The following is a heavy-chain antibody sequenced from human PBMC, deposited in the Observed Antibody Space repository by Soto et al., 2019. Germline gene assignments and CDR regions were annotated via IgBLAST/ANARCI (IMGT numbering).Heavy chain of an antibody. Sequence: GPLRLPRSSSAFIFSSYNIYWVHQARGAGLDWISSVSSGGGYILCADSGKGRFSISRDNAKNSLYLQLNSRRAEDTAVYYWAWEGYDYESPLDRAWFDPWCQENVVTVS. CDR1: AFIFSSYN. D-gene: IGHD3-22*01. J-gene: IGHJ5*02. V-gene: IGHV3-21*01. CDR2: VSSGGGYI. CDR3: AWEGYDYESPLDRAWFDP.